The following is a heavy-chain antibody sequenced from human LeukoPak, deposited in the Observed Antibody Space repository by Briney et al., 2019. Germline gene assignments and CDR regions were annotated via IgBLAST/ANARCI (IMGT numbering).Heavy chain of an antibody. CDR2: IWYDGSNK. CDR1: GFTFSIYG. CDR3: ARLNYDFWSGYYFDY. V-gene: IGHV3-33*01. J-gene: IGHJ4*02. D-gene: IGHD3-3*01. Sequence: GGPLRLSCAASGFTFSIYGMHWVRQAPGKGREWVAVIWYDGSNKYYADSVKGRFTISRDNSKNTLHLQMNSLRAEDTAVYYCARLNYDFWSGYYFDYWGQGTLVTVSS.